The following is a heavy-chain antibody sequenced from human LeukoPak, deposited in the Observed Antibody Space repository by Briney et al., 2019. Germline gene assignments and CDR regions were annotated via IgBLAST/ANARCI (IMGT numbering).Heavy chain of an antibody. D-gene: IGHD6-6*01. CDR3: ARGGSSFLS. CDR1: GGSISNYY. CDR2: IYHSGKT. J-gene: IGHJ5*02. Sequence: SETLSLTCIVSGGSISNYYWSWIRQSPGKGLEWIGYIYHSGKTNYNPSLKSRVTMSMDTSRSQFSLRLNSVTAADTAVYYCARGGSSFLSWGQGTLVTVSS. V-gene: IGHV4-59*01.